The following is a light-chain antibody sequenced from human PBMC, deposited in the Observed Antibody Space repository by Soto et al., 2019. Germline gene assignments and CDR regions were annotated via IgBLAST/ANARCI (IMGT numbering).Light chain of an antibody. CDR1: SSNIGAGYD. J-gene: IGLJ1*01. V-gene: IGLV1-40*01. CDR2: DNS. CDR3: QSYDRSLSGSRV. Sequence: QSLLTQPPSVSGAPGQRVTISCTGSSSNIGAGYDVHWYQQLPGTAPKLLIYDNSNRPSGVPDRFSGSKSGTSASLAITGLQAEDEADYYCQSYDRSLSGSRVFGTGTKLTVL.